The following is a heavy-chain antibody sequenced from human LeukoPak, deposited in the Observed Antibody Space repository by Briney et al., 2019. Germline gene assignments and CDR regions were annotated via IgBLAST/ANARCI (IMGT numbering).Heavy chain of an antibody. CDR3: ARSVASGWLDY. J-gene: IGHJ4*02. V-gene: IGHV4-30-4*01. CDR1: GGSLSSGDYY. CDR2: IYYSGST. D-gene: IGHD6-19*01. Sequence: SETLSLTCTVSGGSLSSGDYYWSWIRQPPGKGLEWIGYIYYSGSTYYNPSLKSRVTISVDTSKNQFSLKLSSVTAADTAVYYCARSVASGWLDYWGQGTLVTVSS.